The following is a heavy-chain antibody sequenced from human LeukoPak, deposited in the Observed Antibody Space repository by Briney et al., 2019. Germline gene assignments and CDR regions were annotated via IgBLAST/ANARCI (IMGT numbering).Heavy chain of an antibody. V-gene: IGHV1-46*01. D-gene: IGHD6-19*01. J-gene: IGHJ6*02. CDR2: INPSGGST. Sequence: ASVKVSCKASGYTFTSYYMDWVRQAPGQGLEWMGIINPSGGSTSYAQKFQGRVTMTRDTSTSTVYMELSSLRSEGTAVYYCASAGIAVAGNYYGMDVWGQGTTVTVSS. CDR1: GYTFTSYY. CDR3: ASAGIAVAGNYYGMDV.